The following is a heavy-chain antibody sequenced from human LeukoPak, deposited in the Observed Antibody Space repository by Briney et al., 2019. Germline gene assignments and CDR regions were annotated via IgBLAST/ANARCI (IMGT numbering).Heavy chain of an antibody. V-gene: IGHV4-61*05. CDR1: GGSISSSNYY. J-gene: IGHJ3*02. D-gene: IGHD1-26*01. CDR3: AANSGSHDAFDI. CDR2: IYYSRST. Sequence: SETLSLTCTVSGGSISSSNYYWGWIRQPPGKGLEWIGYIYYSRSTNYNPSLKSRVTISVDTSKNQFSLKLSSVTAADTAVYYCAANSGSHDAFDIWGQGTMVTVSS.